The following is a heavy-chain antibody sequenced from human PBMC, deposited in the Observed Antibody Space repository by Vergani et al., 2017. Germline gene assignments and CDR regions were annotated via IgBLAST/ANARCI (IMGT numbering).Heavy chain of an antibody. CDR1: GFTFIMHA. CDR2: LSASDRRT. Sequence: EVLLVESGGDLVQPGGSLRLSCAASGFTFIMHAMSWVRQAPGKGLEWVSTLSASDRRTHYADSVKGRFTISRDISKNTLFVHMNSLRPEDTAVYYCAKVGSSEVAGTFGTFDIWGQGTMVNVSS. V-gene: IGHV3-23*04. D-gene: IGHD6-19*01. CDR3: AKVGSSEVAGTFGTFDI. J-gene: IGHJ3*02.